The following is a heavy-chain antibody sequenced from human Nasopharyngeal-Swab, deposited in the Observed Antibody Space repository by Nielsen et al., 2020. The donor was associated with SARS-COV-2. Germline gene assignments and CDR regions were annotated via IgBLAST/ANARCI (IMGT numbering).Heavy chain of an antibody. D-gene: IGHD1-1*01. V-gene: IGHV4-34*01. Sequence: SETLSLTCAVYGGSFNGYYWSWIRQPPGKGLEWIGEINHSGSTSYNPSLKSRVTISVDTSRNHFSLKLRSVTGADTAVYYCACHRTASFYYWGQGTLVTVSS. CDR1: GGSFNGYY. CDR3: ACHRTASFYY. CDR2: INHSGST. J-gene: IGHJ4*02.